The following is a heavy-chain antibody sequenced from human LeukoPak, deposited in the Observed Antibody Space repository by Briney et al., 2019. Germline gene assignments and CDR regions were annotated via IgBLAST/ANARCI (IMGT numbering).Heavy chain of an antibody. J-gene: IGHJ4*02. V-gene: IGHV4-59*01. CDR1: GGSISSYY. CDR2: IYYSGST. D-gene: IGHD3-9*01. CDR3: ARGRNVLRYFDFDY. Sequence: PSETLSLTYTVSGGSISSYYWSWIRQPPGKGLEWIGYIYYSGSTNYNPSLKSRVTISVDTSKNQFSLKLSSVTAANTAVYYCARGRNVLRYFDFDYWGQGTLVTVSS.